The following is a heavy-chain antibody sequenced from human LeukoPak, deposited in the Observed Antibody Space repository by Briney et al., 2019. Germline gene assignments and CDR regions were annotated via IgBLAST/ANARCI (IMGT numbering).Heavy chain of an antibody. CDR2: ISRSSDHM. Sequence: GGSLGLSCAASGFTFSSYSLTWVRQAPGKGLQWVSSISRSSDHMYYADSVKGRFTISRDNAKNALYLQMTSLRAEDTAVYYCARGRGSLPFDYWGQGTLVTVSS. CDR1: GFTFSSYS. D-gene: IGHD1-26*01. CDR3: ARGRGSLPFDY. V-gene: IGHV3-21*01. J-gene: IGHJ4*02.